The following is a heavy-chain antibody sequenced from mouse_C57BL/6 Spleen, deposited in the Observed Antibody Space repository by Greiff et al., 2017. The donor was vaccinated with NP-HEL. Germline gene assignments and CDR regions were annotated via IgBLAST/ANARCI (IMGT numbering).Heavy chain of an antibody. CDR1: GYAFSSYW. CDR3: ARFITTVVASWDY. J-gene: IGHJ4*01. D-gene: IGHD1-1*01. V-gene: IGHV1-80*01. CDR2: IYPGDGDT. Sequence: QVHVKQSGAELVKPGASVKISCKASGYAFSSYWMNWVKQRPGKGLEWIGQIYPGDGDTNYNGKFRGKATLTADKSSSTAYMQLSSLTSEDSAVYFCARFITTVVASWDYWGQGTSVTVSS.